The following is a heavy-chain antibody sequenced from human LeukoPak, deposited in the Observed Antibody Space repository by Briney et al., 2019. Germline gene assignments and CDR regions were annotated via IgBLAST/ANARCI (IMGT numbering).Heavy chain of an antibody. J-gene: IGHJ3*02. CDR2: IYYSGST. V-gene: IGHV4-59*01. D-gene: IGHD5-12*01. Sequence: SETLSLTCTVSGGSISSYYWSWIRQPPGKGLEWIGYIYYSGSTNYNPSLKSRVTISVDTSKNQFSLKLSSVTAADTAVYYCARSVDIVATITGAFDIWGQGTTVTVSS. CDR3: ARSVDIVATITGAFDI. CDR1: GGSISSYY.